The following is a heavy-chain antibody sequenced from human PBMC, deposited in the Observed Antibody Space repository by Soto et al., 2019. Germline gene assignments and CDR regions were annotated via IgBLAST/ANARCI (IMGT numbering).Heavy chain of an antibody. V-gene: IGHV1-69*06. J-gene: IGHJ6*02. CDR2: IIPIFGTA. CDR3: ARGSSSGYSYGLVLGYYGMDV. CDR1: GGSFSGYA. Sequence: SVKVSCKASGGSFSGYAISWVRQAPGQGLEWMGGIIPIFGTANYAQKFQGRVTITADKSTSTAYMELSSLRSEDAAVYYCARGSSSGYSYGLVLGYYGMDVWGQGTTVTVS. D-gene: IGHD5-18*01.